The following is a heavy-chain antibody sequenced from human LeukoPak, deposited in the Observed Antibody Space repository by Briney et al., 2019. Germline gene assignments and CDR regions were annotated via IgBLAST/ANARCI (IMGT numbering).Heavy chain of an antibody. D-gene: IGHD3-22*01. CDR2: IYSGGST. Sequence: GGSLRLSCAASGFTVSSNYMSWVRQAPGEGVEWVSVIYSGGSTYYADSVKGRFTISRHNSKNTLYLQMNSLRAEDTAVYYCARDSYYYDSSGYYYEGSDYWGQGTLVTVSS. J-gene: IGHJ4*02. CDR3: ARDSYYYDSSGYYYEGSDY. V-gene: IGHV3-53*04. CDR1: GFTVSSNY.